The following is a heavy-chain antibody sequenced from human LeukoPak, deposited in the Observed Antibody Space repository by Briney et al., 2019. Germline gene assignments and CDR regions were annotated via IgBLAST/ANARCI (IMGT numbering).Heavy chain of an antibody. CDR1: GGTFSSYA. Sequence: SVEVSCKASGGTFSSYAISWVRQAPGQGLEWMGGIIPIFGTANYAQKFQGRVTITTDESTSTAYMELSSLRSEDTAVYYCARGGMYYYYMDVWGKGTTVTVSS. CDR2: IIPIFGTA. D-gene: IGHD5-12*01. CDR3: ARGGMYYYYMDV. V-gene: IGHV1-69*05. J-gene: IGHJ6*03.